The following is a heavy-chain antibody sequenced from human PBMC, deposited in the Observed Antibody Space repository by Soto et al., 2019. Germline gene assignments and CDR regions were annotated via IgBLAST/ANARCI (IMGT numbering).Heavy chain of an antibody. CDR1: GGSFSGYY. D-gene: IGHD6-13*01. CDR2: INHSGST. Sequence: QVQLQQWGAGLLKPSETLSLTCAVYGGSFSGYYWSWIRQPPGKGLEWIGEINHSGSTNYNPSLKGRATISVDTSKNQFSLKLSSVTAADTAVYYCARGPYSSSWTDDYWGQGTLVTVSS. V-gene: IGHV4-34*01. CDR3: ARGPYSSSWTDDY. J-gene: IGHJ4*02.